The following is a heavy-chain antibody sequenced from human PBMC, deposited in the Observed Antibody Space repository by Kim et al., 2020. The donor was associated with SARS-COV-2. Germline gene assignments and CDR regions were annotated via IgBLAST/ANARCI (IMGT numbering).Heavy chain of an antibody. CDR2: MNPNSGNT. V-gene: IGHV1-8*01. D-gene: IGHD3-3*01. Sequence: ASVKVSCKASGYTFTSYDINWVRQATGQGLEWMGWMNPNSGNTGYAQKFQGRVTMTRNTSISTAYMELSSLRSEDTAVYYCARARITIFGVVITLLGWFDPWGQGTLVTVSP. CDR1: GYTFTSYD. J-gene: IGHJ5*02. CDR3: ARARITIFGVVITLLGWFDP.